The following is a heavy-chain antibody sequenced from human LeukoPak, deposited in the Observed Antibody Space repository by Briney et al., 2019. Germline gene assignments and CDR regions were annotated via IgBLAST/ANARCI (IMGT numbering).Heavy chain of an antibody. Sequence: ASVKVSCKASGYTFTSYGISWVRQAPGQGLEWMGWIDPNSGNTGYAQKFQGRVTITWDTSITTAYMELSSLRSEDTAVYYCARGHSSGTYYNVWVDPWGQGTLVTVSS. D-gene: IGHD3-10*01. J-gene: IGHJ5*02. CDR3: ARGHSSGTYYNVWVDP. CDR1: GYTFTSYG. V-gene: IGHV1-8*03. CDR2: IDPNSGNT.